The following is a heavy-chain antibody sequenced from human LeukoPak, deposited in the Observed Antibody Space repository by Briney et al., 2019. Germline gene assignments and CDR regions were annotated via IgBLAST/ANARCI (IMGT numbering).Heavy chain of an antibody. V-gene: IGHV3-66*02. CDR3: VRQGPGDNCR. J-gene: IGHJ4*01. CDR2: MYPGGSV. CDR1: GFTLNTND. D-gene: IGHD4-23*01. Sequence: PGESLRLSCAASGFTLNTNDMNWVRQAPGKGLEWVSLMYPGGSVYYTDSVKGRFTVSRDVSKNMMFLQMNTLRPDDTALYYCVRQGPGDNCRWGQGTLVTVSS.